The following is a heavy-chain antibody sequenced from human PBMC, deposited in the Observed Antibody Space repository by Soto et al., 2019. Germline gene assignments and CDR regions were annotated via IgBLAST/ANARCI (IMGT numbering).Heavy chain of an antibody. CDR3: ARGKLLWFGYTTNWFDP. CDR2: INPSGGST. CDR1: GYTFTSYY. J-gene: IGHJ5*02. V-gene: IGHV1-46*01. Sequence: QVQLVQSGAEVKKHGASVKVYCKASGYTFTSYYMHWVRQGPGQGLEWMGIINPSGGSTNYAQKFQGRVTMTRDTSTSTVYMELSSLRSEDTAVYYCARGKLLWFGYTTNWFDPWGQGTLVTVSS. D-gene: IGHD3-10*01.